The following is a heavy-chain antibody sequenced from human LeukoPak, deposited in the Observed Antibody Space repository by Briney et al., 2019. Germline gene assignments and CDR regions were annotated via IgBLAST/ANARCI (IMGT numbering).Heavy chain of an antibody. D-gene: IGHD6-13*01. J-gene: IGHJ3*02. V-gene: IGHV4-59*01. Sequence: GSLRLSCAASGFTFSSYAMSWIRQLPGKGLEWIGYIYYSGSTNYNPSLKSRVTISVDTSKNQFSLKLSSVTAADTAVYYCARDRYSSSYFPDAFDIWGQGTMVTVSS. CDR1: GFTFSSYA. CDR3: ARDRYSSSYFPDAFDI. CDR2: IYYSGST.